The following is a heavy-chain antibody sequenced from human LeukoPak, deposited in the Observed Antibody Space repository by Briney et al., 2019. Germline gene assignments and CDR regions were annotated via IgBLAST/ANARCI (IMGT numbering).Heavy chain of an antibody. CDR3: ARDMITFGGATVHRTSDY. CDR1: GYTFTSYG. V-gene: IGHV1-18*01. J-gene: IGHJ4*02. D-gene: IGHD3-16*01. Sequence: ASVKVSCKASGYTFTSYGISWVRQAPGQGLEWMGWISAYNGNTNYAQKLQGRVTMTTDTSTSTAYMELRSLRSDDTAVYYCARDMITFGGATVHRTSDYWGQGTLVTVSS. CDR2: ISAYNGNT.